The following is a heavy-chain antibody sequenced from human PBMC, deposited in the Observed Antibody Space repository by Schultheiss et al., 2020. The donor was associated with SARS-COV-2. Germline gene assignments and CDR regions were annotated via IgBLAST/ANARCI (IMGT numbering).Heavy chain of an antibody. J-gene: IGHJ4*02. Sequence: GGSLRLSCAASGFTFSSYAMRWVRQAPGKGLEWVSAISGIGGSTYYADSVKGRFTISRDNSKNTLYLQMNSLRAEDTAVYYCAKNLGKSGAGLYYFDYWGQGTLVTVSS. V-gene: IGHV3-23*01. CDR3: AKNLGKSGAGLYYFDY. CDR2: ISGIGGST. CDR1: GFTFSSYA. D-gene: IGHD3-10*01.